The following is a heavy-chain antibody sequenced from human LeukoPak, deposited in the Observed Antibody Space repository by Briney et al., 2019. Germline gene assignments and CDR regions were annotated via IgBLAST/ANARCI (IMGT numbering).Heavy chain of an antibody. D-gene: IGHD1/OR15-1a*01. CDR3: AKDSPSRTATTEVPVDY. J-gene: IGHJ4*02. V-gene: IGHV3-21*01. CDR2: ISSSSSYI. Sequence: GGSLRLSCTASGFTFSSYTMNWVRQAPGKGLEWVSSISSSSSYIYFANSVRGRFTISRDNAKNSLYLQMNSLRAEDTAVYYCAKDSPSRTATTEVPVDYWGQGTLVTVSS. CDR1: GFTFSSYT.